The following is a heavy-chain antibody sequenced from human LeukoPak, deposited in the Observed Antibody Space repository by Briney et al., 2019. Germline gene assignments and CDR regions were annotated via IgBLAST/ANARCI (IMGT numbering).Heavy chain of an antibody. J-gene: IGHJ4*02. Sequence: RGSLRLSCAASGFTFSSYWMHWVRQAPGKGLVGVSRINSDGSSTSYADSVKGRFTISRDNAKNTLYLQMNSLRAEDTAVYYCAKDRRYCSGGSCYSALDYWGQGTLVTVSS. CDR3: AKDRRYCSGGSCYSALDY. CDR2: INSDGSST. CDR1: GFTFSSYW. V-gene: IGHV3-74*01. D-gene: IGHD2-15*01.